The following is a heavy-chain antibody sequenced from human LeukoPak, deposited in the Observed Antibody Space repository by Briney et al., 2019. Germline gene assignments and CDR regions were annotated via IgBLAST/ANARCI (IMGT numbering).Heavy chain of an antibody. J-gene: IGHJ5*02. V-gene: IGHV4-61*08. CDR3: ARHGGGYCSGGSCHQTWFDP. CDR1: GDPISNGGYF. CDR2: IYYSGST. D-gene: IGHD2-15*01. Sequence: SETLSLTCTVSGDPISNGGYFWSWIRQHPGKGLEWIGYIYYSGSTNYNPSLKSRVTISVDTSKNQFSLKLSSVTAADTAVYYCARHGGGYCSGGSCHQTWFDPWGQGTLVTVSS.